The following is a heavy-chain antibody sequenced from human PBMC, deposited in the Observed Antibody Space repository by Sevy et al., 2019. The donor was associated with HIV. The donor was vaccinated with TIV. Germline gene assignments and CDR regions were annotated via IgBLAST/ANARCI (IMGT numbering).Heavy chain of an antibody. Sequence: GGSLRLSCAAFGFTYNGYGMHWVRQAPGKGLEWVAVIWYDGSNKEYADSVKGRLTISRDNSKNTLYLQMNNLRAEDTAVYYGARESIAVAGIGYYFHYWGQGTLVTVSS. V-gene: IGHV3-33*01. D-gene: IGHD6-19*01. CDR3: ARESIAVAGIGYYFHY. CDR1: GFTYNGYG. CDR2: IWYDGSNK. J-gene: IGHJ4*02.